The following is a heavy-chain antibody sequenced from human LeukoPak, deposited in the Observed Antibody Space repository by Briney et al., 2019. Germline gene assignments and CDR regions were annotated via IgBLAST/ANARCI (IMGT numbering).Heavy chain of an antibody. CDR3: ARGPAGSGSYYVGVDY. Sequence: ASVKVSCKASGYTFTDYYLHWVRQAPGQGLEWMGIINPSGGSTSYAQKFQGRVTMTRDMSTSTVYMELSSLRSEDTAVYYCARGPAGSGSYYVGVDYWGQGTLVTVSS. CDR2: INPSGGST. J-gene: IGHJ4*02. D-gene: IGHD1-26*01. CDR1: GYTFTDYY. V-gene: IGHV1-46*01.